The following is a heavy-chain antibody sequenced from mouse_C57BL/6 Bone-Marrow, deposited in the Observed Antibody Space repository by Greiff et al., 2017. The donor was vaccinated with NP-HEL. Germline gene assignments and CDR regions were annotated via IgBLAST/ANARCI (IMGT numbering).Heavy chain of an antibody. Sequence: QVQLQQSGAELMKPGASVKLSCKATGYTFTGYWIEWVKQRPGHGLEWIGEILPGSGSTNYNEKFKGKATFTADTSSNTAYMQLRSLTTEDYAIYDWARLDEYDDWYLDVWGTGTTVTGSS. CDR1: GYTFTGYW. CDR3: ARLDEYDDWYLDV. J-gene: IGHJ1*03. D-gene: IGHD2-4*01. CDR2: ILPGSGST. V-gene: IGHV1-9*01.